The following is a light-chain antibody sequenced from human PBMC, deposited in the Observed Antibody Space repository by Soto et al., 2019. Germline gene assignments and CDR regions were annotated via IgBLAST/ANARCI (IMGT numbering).Light chain of an antibody. CDR2: RAS. CDR1: KGITSW. J-gene: IGKJ4*01. CDR3: QQTTTFPLT. V-gene: IGKV1-12*01. Sequence: DIQMTQSPSSVSASVGDRVTITCRASKGITSWLAWYQQKPGKAPKLLIYRASNLQSGVPSRFVGSGSGTDFTLTISGLQPADFATYYCQQTTTFPLTFGGGTKVEIK.